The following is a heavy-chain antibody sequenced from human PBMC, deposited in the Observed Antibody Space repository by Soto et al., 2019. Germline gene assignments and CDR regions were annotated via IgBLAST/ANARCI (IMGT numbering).Heavy chain of an antibody. CDR3: AKGRGGQHATWYFDL. J-gene: IGHJ2*01. Sequence: EVHLLDSGVGLVQPGGSLRLSCAASGFTFSGYAMSWVRQAPGKGLTWVSTVTTGGGGVTYYADSVRGRFTLSRDNSKTPLSLQMNSLRAEDSAVYYCAKGRGGQHATWYFDLWGRGTLVTVSS. CDR1: GFTFSGYA. V-gene: IGHV3-23*01. CDR2: TTGGGGVT.